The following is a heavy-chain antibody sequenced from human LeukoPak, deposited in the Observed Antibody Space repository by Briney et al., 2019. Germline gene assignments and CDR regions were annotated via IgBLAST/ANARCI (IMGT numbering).Heavy chain of an antibody. Sequence: SVKVSCKASGGTFSSYAISWVRQAPGQGLEWMGRIIPILGIANYAQKFQGRVTITADKSTSTAYMELSSLRSDDTAVYYCARDRHAYYYDSSGYHAGLIDYWGQGTLVTVSS. J-gene: IGHJ4*02. CDR3: ARDRHAYYYDSSGYHAGLIDY. CDR2: IIPILGIA. V-gene: IGHV1-69*04. D-gene: IGHD3-22*01. CDR1: GGTFSSYA.